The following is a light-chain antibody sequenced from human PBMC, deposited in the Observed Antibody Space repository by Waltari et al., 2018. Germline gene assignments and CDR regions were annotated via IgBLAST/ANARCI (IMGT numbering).Light chain of an antibody. Sequence: IVMTLSPDSLAVSLVERATINCTSSQSILYNSNDKNYLAWYQHKPGQPPKLLIYWASTRESGVPDRFSGNGSGTDFTLTISSLQAEDVAVYYCQQYYSRRTFGQGTKVEI. J-gene: IGKJ1*01. CDR3: QQYYSRRT. CDR1: QSILYNSNDKNY. CDR2: WAS. V-gene: IGKV4-1*01.